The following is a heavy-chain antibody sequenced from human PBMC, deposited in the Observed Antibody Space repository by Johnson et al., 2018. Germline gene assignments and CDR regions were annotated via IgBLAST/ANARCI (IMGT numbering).Heavy chain of an antibody. D-gene: IGHD6-19*01. CDR2: ISVRGGRT. Sequence: VQLQQWGAGLLKPSETXSLTCVVYGGSFSGYYWSWIRQPPGKGLEWVSAISVRGGRTFYTDSVKGRLTISRDNSRDTVYLQMSSLRDEDTAVYYCARNGTGWLPEIWGQGTMVTASS. V-gene: IGHV3-23*01. J-gene: IGHJ3*02. CDR1: GGSFSGYY. CDR3: ARNGTGWLPEI.